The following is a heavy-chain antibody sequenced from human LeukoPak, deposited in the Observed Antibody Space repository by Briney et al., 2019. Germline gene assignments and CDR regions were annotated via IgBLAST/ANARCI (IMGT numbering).Heavy chain of an antibody. CDR2: ISPKSGAT. D-gene: IGHD3-22*01. J-gene: IGHJ3*02. CDR3: ARRGYYYDTSGRPADAFDI. CDR1: GYNFAGFY. Sequence: ASVKVSCKASGYNFAGFYIFWVRQAPGQGLECVGWISPKSGATSYLQNFQGRVTMTRDTSINTVYMELRGLRYDDTAVYYCARRGYYYDTSGRPADAFDIWGQGTMVTVSS. V-gene: IGHV1-2*02.